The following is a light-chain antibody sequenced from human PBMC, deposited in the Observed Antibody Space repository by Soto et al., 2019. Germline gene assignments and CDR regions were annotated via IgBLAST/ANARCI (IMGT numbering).Light chain of an antibody. CDR1: NIGGKN. CDR2: RDS. Sequence: SYELTQPLSVSVALGQTARIPCGGNNIGGKNVHWYQQKPGQAPVLVIYRDSNRPSGIPERFSGSNSGNTATLTISRAQAGDEADYYCQVWDSSSYVFGTGTKVTAL. J-gene: IGLJ1*01. CDR3: QVWDSSSYV. V-gene: IGLV3-9*01.